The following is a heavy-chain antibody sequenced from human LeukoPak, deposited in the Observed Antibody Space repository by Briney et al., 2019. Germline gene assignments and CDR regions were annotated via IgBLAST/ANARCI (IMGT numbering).Heavy chain of an antibody. CDR2: ISSGGSTI. D-gene: IGHD3-9*01. V-gene: IGHV3-48*03. Sequence: PGGSLRLSCAASGFTFSSFEMKWVRQAPGKGLEWVSYISSGGSTIYYADSVKGRFTISRDNAKNSLYLQMNSLRAEDTAVYYCARDRYFGSPDAFDIWGQGTMVTVSS. J-gene: IGHJ3*02. CDR1: GFTFSSFE. CDR3: ARDRYFGSPDAFDI.